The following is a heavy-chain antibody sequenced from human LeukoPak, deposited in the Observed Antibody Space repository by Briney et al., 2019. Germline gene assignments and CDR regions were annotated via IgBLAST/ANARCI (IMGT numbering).Heavy chain of an antibody. CDR1: GFTFVEYA. CDR3: EKYKGYSKSYGLYV. J-gene: IGHJ6*02. Sequence: GGSLTLSCAASGFTFVEYAMHWVRQAPGEGREWVFRISGDGGSTFSADSVKGRFTISRANPKNTLYLHRNRLRPEDSCVNYCEKYKGYSKSYGLYVWRRGTTVTVSS. V-gene: IGHV3-43*02. D-gene: IGHD4-11*01. CDR2: ISGDGGST.